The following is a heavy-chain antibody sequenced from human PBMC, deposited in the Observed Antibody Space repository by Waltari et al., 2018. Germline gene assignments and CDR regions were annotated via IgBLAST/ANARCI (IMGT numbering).Heavy chain of an antibody. CDR2: IIPIVGTA. CDR1: GGTFSSYP. J-gene: IGHJ3*02. D-gene: IGHD6-19*01. V-gene: IGHV1-69*01. Sequence: QVQLVQSGAEVKKPGSSVKVSCKASGGTFSSYPISWVRQAPGQGLEWMGGIIPIVGTANYAQKFQGRVTITADESTSTAYMELSSLRSEDTAVYYCARGRAVAPHDAFDIWGQGTMVTVSS. CDR3: ARGRAVAPHDAFDI.